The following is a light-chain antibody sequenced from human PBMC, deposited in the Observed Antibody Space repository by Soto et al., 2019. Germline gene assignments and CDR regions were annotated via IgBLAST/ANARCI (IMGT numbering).Light chain of an antibody. V-gene: IGLV2-23*01. CDR1: SSYVGSYNL. CDR3: SSYAGSRTYV. CDR2: EGS. J-gene: IGLJ1*01. Sequence: QSALTQPASVSGSPGQSITISCPGTSSYVGSYNLVSWYQQHPGKAPKLMIYEGSKRPSGVSNRFSGSRSGNTASLTISGLLAEDEADYYCSSYAGSRTYVFGTGTKVTVL.